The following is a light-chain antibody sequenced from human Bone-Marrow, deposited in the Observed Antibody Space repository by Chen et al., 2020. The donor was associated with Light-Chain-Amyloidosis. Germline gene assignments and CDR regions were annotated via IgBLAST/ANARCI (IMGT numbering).Light chain of an antibody. J-gene: IGLJ3*02. CDR3: QSYHGSDQAV. Sequence: NFMLTQPHSVSESPGKPVIISCTRSSGSLATNYAQWYQHRPGSSPTTVIYEDDQRPPGGPDRFSGAIDRPSNSASITISGLKSEDEAEYYCQSYHGSDQAVFGGGTKLTVL. V-gene: IGLV6-57*01. CDR1: SGSLATNY. CDR2: EDD.